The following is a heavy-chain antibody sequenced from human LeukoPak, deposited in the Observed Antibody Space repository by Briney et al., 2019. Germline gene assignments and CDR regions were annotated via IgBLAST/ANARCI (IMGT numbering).Heavy chain of an antibody. J-gene: IGHJ2*01. Sequence: GRSLRLSCAASGFTFSSYGLHWVRLAPGKGLEWVAAISDEGSNKYYPDSVKGRFTISRDNSKNTLYLQMNSLRAEDTAVYYCAKGWYFDLWGRGTLVTVSS. CDR2: ISDEGSNK. CDR3: AKGWYFDL. V-gene: IGHV3-30*18. CDR1: GFTFSSYG.